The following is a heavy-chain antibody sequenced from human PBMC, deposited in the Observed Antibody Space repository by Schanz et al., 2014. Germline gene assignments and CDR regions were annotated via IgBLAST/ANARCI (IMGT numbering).Heavy chain of an antibody. V-gene: IGHV3-48*01. CDR1: GITFSGYS. J-gene: IGHJ3*01. CDR2: ISGSSSTK. D-gene: IGHD2-8*01. Sequence: EVQLVESGGGLAQPGGSLRLSCAASGITFSGYSMNWVRQAPGKGLEWVSYISGSSSTKYYADSVKGRFTISRDNDKTSVYRQRNSVRAEDTAVYFCARVYESALYSPRHDAFDVWGQGTVVTDSS. CDR3: ARVYESALYSPRHDAFDV.